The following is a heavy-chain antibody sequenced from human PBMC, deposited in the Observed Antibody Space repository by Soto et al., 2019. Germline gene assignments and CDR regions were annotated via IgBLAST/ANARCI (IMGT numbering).Heavy chain of an antibody. J-gene: IGHJ6*02. CDR3: VQGGSWDYYGMDV. CDR2: ISSNGGST. D-gene: IGHD2-15*01. V-gene: IGHV3-64D*06. Sequence: EVQLVESGGGLVQPGGSLRLSCSASGFTFSSYAMHWVRQAPGKGLEYVSAISSNGGSTYYADSVKGRFTISRDNSQNTLYLQMSSLRAEDTGVYYCVQGGSWDYYGMDVWGQGTTVTVSS. CDR1: GFTFSSYA.